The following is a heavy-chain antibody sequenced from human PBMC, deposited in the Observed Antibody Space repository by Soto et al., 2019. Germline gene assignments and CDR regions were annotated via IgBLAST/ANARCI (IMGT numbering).Heavy chain of an antibody. D-gene: IGHD1-26*01. CDR2: INPNSGGT. CDR1: GYTFTGYY. Sequence: ASVKVSCKASGYTFTGYYMHCVRQAPGQGLEWMGWINPNSGGTNYAQKFQGRVTITADESTSTAYMELSSLRSEDTAVYYCASLDKSGSYDYWGQGTLVTVSS. J-gene: IGHJ4*02. V-gene: IGHV1-2*02. CDR3: ASLDKSGSYDY.